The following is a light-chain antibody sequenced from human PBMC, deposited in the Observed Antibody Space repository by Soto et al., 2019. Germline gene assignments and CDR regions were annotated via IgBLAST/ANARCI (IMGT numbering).Light chain of an antibody. CDR3: SSYTGSNTDV. Sequence: QSALTQPASVSGSPGQSITISCTGTSSDVGGYNYVSWYQQHPGKAPKLLIYDVTNRPSGVSNRFSGSKSGNTASLTISGLQAEDEADYYCSSYTGSNTDVFGTGTKVTVL. V-gene: IGLV2-14*03. CDR1: SSDVGGYNY. CDR2: DVT. J-gene: IGLJ1*01.